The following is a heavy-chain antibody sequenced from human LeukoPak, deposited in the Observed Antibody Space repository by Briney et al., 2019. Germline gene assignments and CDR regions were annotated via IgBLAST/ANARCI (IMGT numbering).Heavy chain of an antibody. CDR3: ARDQVVATLAHFDY. V-gene: IGHV1-18*01. J-gene: IGHJ4*02. CDR2: ISAYNGNT. Sequence: ASVKVSCKASGYTFTSYDINWVRHATGQGLEWMGWISAYNGNTNYAQKLQGRVTMTTDTSTSTAYMELRSLRSDDTAVYYCARDQVVATLAHFDYWGQGTLVTVSS. D-gene: IGHD5-12*01. CDR1: GYTFTSYD.